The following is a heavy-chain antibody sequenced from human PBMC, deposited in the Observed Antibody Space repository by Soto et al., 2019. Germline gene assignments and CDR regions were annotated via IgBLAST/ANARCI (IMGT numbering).Heavy chain of an antibody. V-gene: IGHV3-48*01. CDR3: ARDCPGSSTTCYGNEWFDS. J-gene: IGHJ5*01. D-gene: IGHD2-2*01. CDR2: ISSRSTI. CDR1: GFTFGSYS. Sequence: PGGSLRLSCAASGFTFGSYSMSWVRQAPGKGLEWVSYISSRSTIYYADSVKGRFTISRDNAKNSLYLQMNSLRAEDTAVYYCARDCPGSSTTCYGNEWFDSWGQGTLVTVSS.